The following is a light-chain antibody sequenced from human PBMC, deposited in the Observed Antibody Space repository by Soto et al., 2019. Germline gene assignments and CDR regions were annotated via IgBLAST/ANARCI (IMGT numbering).Light chain of an antibody. CDR2: DAS. CDR1: QDISNY. V-gene: IGKV1-33*01. CDR3: QQYDSSPIA. J-gene: IGKJ5*01. Sequence: DIQMTRSPSSLSASVGDRVTITCQASQDISNYLNWYQQKPGKAPKLLIYDASNLETGVPSRFSGSGSGTDFTFTISSLQPEDIATYYCQQYDSSPIAFGQGTRLEIK.